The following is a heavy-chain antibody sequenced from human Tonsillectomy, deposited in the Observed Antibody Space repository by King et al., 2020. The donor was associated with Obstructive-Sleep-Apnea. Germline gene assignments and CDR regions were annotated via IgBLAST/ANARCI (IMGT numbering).Heavy chain of an antibody. CDR3: ATPSHSSGWYGDYYYYYGMDV. Sequence: QLQESGPGLVKPSETLSLTCTVSGGSISSSSYYWGWIRQPPGKGLEWIGRIYYSGSTYYNPSFKSRVTISVDTAKNQFSLKLGSFTAADTAVYYCATPSHSSGWYGDYYYYYGMDVWGQGTTVTVSS. V-gene: IGHV4-39*07. CDR1: GGSISSSSYY. D-gene: IGHD6-19*01. J-gene: IGHJ6*02. CDR2: IYYSGST.